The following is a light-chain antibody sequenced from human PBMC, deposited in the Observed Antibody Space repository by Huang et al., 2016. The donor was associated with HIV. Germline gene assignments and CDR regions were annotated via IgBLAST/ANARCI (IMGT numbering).Light chain of an antibody. J-gene: IGKJ4*01. CDR1: QSISSN. CDR2: GAS. Sequence: EIVMTQSPATLSVSPGERTTLSCRASQSISSNLAWYQQKPGQAPRLLIYGASTRATGVPDRVSGSGSGTEFTLTISSLQSEDFAIYYCQHYNNWPPLTFGGGTKVEIK. V-gene: IGKV3-15*01. CDR3: QHYNNWPPLT.